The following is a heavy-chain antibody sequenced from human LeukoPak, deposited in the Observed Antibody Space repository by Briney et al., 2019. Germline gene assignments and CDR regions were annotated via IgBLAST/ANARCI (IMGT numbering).Heavy chain of an antibody. CDR3: ARDRIAAAGP. D-gene: IGHD6-13*01. CDR1: GGSFSGYY. CDR2: INHSGST. V-gene: IGHV4-34*01. J-gene: IGHJ5*02. Sequence: SETLSLTCAVYGGSFSGYYWSWIRQPPGKGLEWIGEINHSGSTNYNPSLKSRVTISVDRSKNQFSLKLSSVTAADTAVYYCARDRIAAAGPWGQGTLVTVSS.